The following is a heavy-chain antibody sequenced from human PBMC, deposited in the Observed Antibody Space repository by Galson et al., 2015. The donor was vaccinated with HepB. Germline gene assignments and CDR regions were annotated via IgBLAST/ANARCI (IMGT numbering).Heavy chain of an antibody. CDR2: IKSKIKGETT. V-gene: IGHV3-15*07. Sequence: SLRLSCAASGFSFSKAWMNWVRQAPGKGLEWVSRIKSKIKGETTDYAAPVKGRFTISRDDSKNTLFLQMTSLKTEDTAVYYCTTDDVAGYSYADWGPVDSWGQGTLVTVSS. CDR3: TTDDVAGYSYADWGPVDS. CDR1: GFSFSKAW. D-gene: IGHD3-16*01. J-gene: IGHJ4*02.